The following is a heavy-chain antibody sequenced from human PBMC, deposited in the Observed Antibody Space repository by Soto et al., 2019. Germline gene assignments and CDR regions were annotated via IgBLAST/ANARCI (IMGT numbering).Heavy chain of an antibody. D-gene: IGHD1-26*01. CDR1: GFNFDDYA. J-gene: IGHJ5*02. Sequence: EVQLVESGGGLIQPGRSLRLSCAASGFNFDDYAMHWVRQAPGNGLEWVSGISWISAVTAYADSVKGRLAVSRDNAKNSLYLHMTSLRPGDTALYYCAKDRYSSSFTSFDAWGQGTLVVVSS. V-gene: IGHV3-9*01. CDR3: AKDRYSSSFTSFDA. CDR2: ISWISAVT.